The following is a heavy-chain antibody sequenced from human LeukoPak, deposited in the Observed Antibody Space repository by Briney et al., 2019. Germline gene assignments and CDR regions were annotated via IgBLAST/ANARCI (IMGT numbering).Heavy chain of an antibody. V-gene: IGHV3-48*03. CDR1: GSTFSSYE. CDR3: ATFPIAAAAPFDY. D-gene: IGHD6-13*01. Sequence: GGSLRLSCAASGSTFSSYEMNWVRQAPGKGLEWVSYISSSGSTIYYADSVKGRFTISRDNAKNSLYLQMNSLRAEDTAVYYCATFPIAAAAPFDYWGQGTLVTVSS. J-gene: IGHJ4*02. CDR2: ISSSGSTI.